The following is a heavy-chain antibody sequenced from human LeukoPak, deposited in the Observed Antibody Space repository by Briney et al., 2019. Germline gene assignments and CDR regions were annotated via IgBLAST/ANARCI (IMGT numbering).Heavy chain of an antibody. V-gene: IGHV3-30-3*01. CDR1: GFTFDTYA. J-gene: IGHJ4*02. Sequence: GGSLRLSCAASGFTFDTYAMHWIRQAPGKGLEWVTVTSSAGTNNYYADSVKGRFTISRDNSKSTLDLQMNSLRVEDTAVYYCAKDRYSTSSTFTVNPFDYWGQGILVTVSS. CDR3: AKDRYSTSSTFTVNPFDY. D-gene: IGHD2-2*01. CDR2: TSSAGTNN.